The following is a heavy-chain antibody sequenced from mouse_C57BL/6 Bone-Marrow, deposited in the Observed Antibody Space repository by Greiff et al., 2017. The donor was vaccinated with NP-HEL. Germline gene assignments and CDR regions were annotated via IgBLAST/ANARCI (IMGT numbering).Heavy chain of an antibody. CDR1: GFNIKDDY. CDR3: TTGGLRRKFAY. J-gene: IGHJ3*01. V-gene: IGHV14-4*01. CDR2: IDPENGDT. D-gene: IGHD2-4*01. Sequence: DVQLQESGAELVRPGASVKLSCTASGFNIKDDYMHWVKQRPEQGLEWIGWIDPENGDTEYASKFQGKATITADTSSNTAYLQLSSLTSEDTAVYYCTTGGLRRKFAYWGQGTLVTVS.